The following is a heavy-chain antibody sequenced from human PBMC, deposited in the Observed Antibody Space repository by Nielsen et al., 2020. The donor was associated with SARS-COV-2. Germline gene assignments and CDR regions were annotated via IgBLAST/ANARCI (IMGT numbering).Heavy chain of an antibody. CDR2: IYHSGST. CDR3: ARSIFGVVDLYYYYYYMDV. J-gene: IGHJ6*03. D-gene: IGHD3-3*01. V-gene: IGHV4-4*02. Sequence: WIRQPPGKGLEWIGEIYHSGSTNYNPSLKSRVTISVDKSKNQFSLKLSSVTAADTAVYYCARSIFGVVDLYYYYYYMDVWGKGTTVTVSS.